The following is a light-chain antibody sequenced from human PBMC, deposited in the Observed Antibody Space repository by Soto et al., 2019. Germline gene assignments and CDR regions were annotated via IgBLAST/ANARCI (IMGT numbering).Light chain of an antibody. V-gene: IGKV1-39*01. Sequence: DIQITQSPSSLSASVGDRVTISCRASQSIGIYLNWYQQKPGKAPKFLIYAASYVQTGAPSRFSGSGSGTDFTLTITSLQPEDSATYYCQQSDSTPWTFGQGTKVDIK. CDR1: QSIGIY. J-gene: IGKJ1*01. CDR2: AAS. CDR3: QQSDSTPWT.